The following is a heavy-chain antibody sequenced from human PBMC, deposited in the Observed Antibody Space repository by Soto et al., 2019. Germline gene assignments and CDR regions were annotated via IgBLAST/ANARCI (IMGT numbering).Heavy chain of an antibody. J-gene: IGHJ6*04. CDR3: ARVATALLVSPHYYMDV. CDR1: GGSVSSGGFY. Sequence: PSETLSLTCTVSGGSVSSGGFYWSWLRQLPGKGLEWIGYIYESGTTYYNPSLQSRVSISLDASKNQFSLKTSSVNAADTAVYYCARVATALLVSPHYYMDVWGTGTTVTVSS. CDR2: IYESGTT. V-gene: IGHV4-31*03. D-gene: IGHD1-1*01.